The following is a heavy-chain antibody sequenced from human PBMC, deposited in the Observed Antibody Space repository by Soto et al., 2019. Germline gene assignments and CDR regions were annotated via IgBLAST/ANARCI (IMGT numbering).Heavy chain of an antibody. J-gene: IGHJ4*02. CDR2: ITRDGSEK. CDR3: ARFSTVTTVFDY. Sequence: EVQLVESGGGLVQPGGSLRLSCAASGFTFSSYWMSWVRQAPGKGLEWVANITRDGSEKYYEDSVKGRFTISRDNAKNSLYLQMNSLRGEDTAVYYCARFSTVTTVFDYWGQGTLVTVSS. V-gene: IGHV3-7*01. CDR1: GFTFSSYW. D-gene: IGHD4-17*01.